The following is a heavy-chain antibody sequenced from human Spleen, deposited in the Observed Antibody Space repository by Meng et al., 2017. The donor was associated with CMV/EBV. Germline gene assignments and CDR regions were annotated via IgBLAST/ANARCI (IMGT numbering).Heavy chain of an antibody. J-gene: IGHJ4*02. CDR3: ARAGAAVTTNFDF. CDR2: VGAENGET. CDR1: GYKFDSYG. Sequence: CKGSGYKFDSYGITWVRQAPGQGLEWVGWVGAENGETNYGQKFQGRVTVTADTFTKTAYMEMRSLRSDDSAIYYCARAGAAVTTNFDFWGQGTLVTVSS. D-gene: IGHD4-17*01. V-gene: IGHV1-18*01.